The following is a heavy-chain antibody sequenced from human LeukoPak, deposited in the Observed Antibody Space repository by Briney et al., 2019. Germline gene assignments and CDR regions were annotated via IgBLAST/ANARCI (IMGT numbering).Heavy chain of an antibody. J-gene: IGHJ5*02. CDR3: ARKNYGSNRRFDP. Sequence: ASVKVSCKASRYTFTSYDINWVRQAPGQGLEWMGWMNPNSGNTGYAQKFQGRVTMTRNTSVSTAYMELSSLRSEDTAVYYCARKNYGSNRRFDPWGQGTLVTVSS. CDR2: MNPNSGNT. D-gene: IGHD4/OR15-4a*01. V-gene: IGHV1-8*01. CDR1: RYTFTSYD.